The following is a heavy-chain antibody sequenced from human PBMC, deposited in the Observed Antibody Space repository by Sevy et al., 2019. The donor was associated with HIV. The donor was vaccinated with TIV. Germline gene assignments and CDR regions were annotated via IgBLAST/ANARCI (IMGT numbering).Heavy chain of an antibody. CDR3: AGGVYDSSSSFDAFDI. CDR2: IYGSRGGT. V-gene: IGHV3-23*01. J-gene: IGHJ3*02. D-gene: IGHD3-22*01. Sequence: GGSLRLSCAASGFTFSSYAMHWVRQAPGKGLEWVSTIYGSRGGTYYADYVKGRFTISSDNTRNTLYLQMNSLRTEDTAVYYCAGGVYDSSSSFDAFDIWGQGTMVTVSS. CDR1: GFTFSSYA.